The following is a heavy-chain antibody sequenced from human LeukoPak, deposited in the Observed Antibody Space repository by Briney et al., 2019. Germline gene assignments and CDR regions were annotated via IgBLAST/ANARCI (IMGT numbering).Heavy chain of an antibody. Sequence: SETLSLTCAVYGGSFSDYYWSWIRQSPGKGLEWIGEINHSGSTYYNPSLKSRVTISLDTSKSQFSLKLTSVTAADTAVYYCARQTGSGLFILPGGQGTLVTVSS. CDR3: ARQTGSGLFILP. D-gene: IGHD3/OR15-3a*01. CDR1: GGSFSDYY. V-gene: IGHV4-34*01. CDR2: INHSGST. J-gene: IGHJ4*02.